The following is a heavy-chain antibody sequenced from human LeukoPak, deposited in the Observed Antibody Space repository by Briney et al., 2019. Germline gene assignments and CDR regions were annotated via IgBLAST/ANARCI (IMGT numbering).Heavy chain of an antibody. CDR2: INHSGST. Sequence: SETLSLTCAVYGGSFSGYYWSWIRQPPGKGLEWIGEINHSGSTNYNPSLKSRVTISVDTSKNQFSLKLSSVTAADTAVYYCARPYGAQGAFDIWGQGTMVTVSS. CDR1: GGSFSGYY. J-gene: IGHJ3*02. CDR3: ARPYGAQGAFDI. V-gene: IGHV4-34*01. D-gene: IGHD4-17*01.